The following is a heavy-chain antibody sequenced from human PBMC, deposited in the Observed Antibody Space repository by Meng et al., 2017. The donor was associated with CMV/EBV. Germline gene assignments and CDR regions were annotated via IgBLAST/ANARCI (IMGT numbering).Heavy chain of an antibody. CDR2: ISYAGTNK. Sequence: GESLKISCAASGFLFNTYSIHWVRQVPGKGLEWVAVISYAGTNKHYADSVKGRFTISRDNSKNTLYLEMKSLRLEDTAVYYWARDDYGMDVWGQGTTVTVSS. V-gene: IGHV3-30-3*01. CDR1: GFLFNTYS. CDR3: ARDDYGMDV. J-gene: IGHJ6*02.